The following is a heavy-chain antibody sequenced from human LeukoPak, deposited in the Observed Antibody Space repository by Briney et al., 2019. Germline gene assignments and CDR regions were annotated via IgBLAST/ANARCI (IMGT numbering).Heavy chain of an antibody. J-gene: IGHJ4*02. CDR3: VRGGGLLPDY. D-gene: IGHD2-15*01. Sequence: PGGSLRLSCAASGFSFSTFWMSWVRQAPERGREWVANIKPDGSEQYYLDSVKGRFTISRDNAKNSMYLQISSLRAEDTAVYYCVRGGGLLPDYWGQGTPVTVSS. CDR2: IKPDGSEQ. V-gene: IGHV3-7*01. CDR1: GFSFSTFW.